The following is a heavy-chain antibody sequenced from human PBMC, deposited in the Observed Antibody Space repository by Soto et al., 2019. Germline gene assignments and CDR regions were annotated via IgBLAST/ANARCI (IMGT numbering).Heavy chain of an antibody. Sequence: GALRRSCDDSRISFSSITISWVSKAPGKGLECVSAISNSGASTYSADSVKGRFTISRDNSKNTLYLQMNSLRAEDTVVYYCAKGPTIFGVSISYSFYYGLDGWGQGTTVTVS. D-gene: IGHD3-3*01. CDR1: RISFSSIT. CDR2: ISNSGAST. CDR3: AKGPTIFGVSISYSFYYGLDG. J-gene: IGHJ6*02. V-gene: IGHV3-23*01.